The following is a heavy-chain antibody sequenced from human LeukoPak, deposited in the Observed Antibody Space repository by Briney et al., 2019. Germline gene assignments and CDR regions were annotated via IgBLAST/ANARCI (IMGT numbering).Heavy chain of an antibody. D-gene: IGHD3-22*01. CDR3: ARAGGRGDYYDSSGYEGYLSN. Sequence: PGGSLRLSCAASGLTFDDYGMSWVRQAPGKGLERVSGINWNGGSTGYADSVKGRFTISRDNAKNSLYLQMNSLRAEDTALYHCARAGGRGDYYDSSGYEGYLSNWGQGTLVTVSS. CDR1: GLTFDDYG. J-gene: IGHJ4*02. V-gene: IGHV3-20*01. CDR2: INWNGGST.